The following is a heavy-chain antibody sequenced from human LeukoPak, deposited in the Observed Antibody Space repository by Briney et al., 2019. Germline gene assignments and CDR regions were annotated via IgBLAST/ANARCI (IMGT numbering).Heavy chain of an antibody. CDR2: ISYDGSNK. J-gene: IGHJ4*02. Sequence: GGSLRLSCAASGFTFSSYAMHWVRQAPGKGLEWVAVISYDGSNKYYADSVKGRFTISRDNSKNTLYLQMNSLRAEDTAVYYCAKDGNTWSIDYWGQGTLVTVSS. CDR1: GFTFSSYA. D-gene: IGHD6-13*01. CDR3: AKDGNTWSIDY. V-gene: IGHV3-30-3*01.